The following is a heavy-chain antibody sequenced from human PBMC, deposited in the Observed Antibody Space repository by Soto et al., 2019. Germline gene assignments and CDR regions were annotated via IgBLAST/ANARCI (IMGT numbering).Heavy chain of an antibody. CDR2: ISYDGSNK. CDR3: AKVGYYDILTGYPDY. Sequence: GASLRLSCAASGFTFSSYGMHWVRQAPGKGLEWVAVISYDGSNKYYADSVKGRFTISRDNSKNTLYLQMNSLRAEDTAVYYCAKVGYYDILTGYPDYWGQGTLVTVSS. V-gene: IGHV3-30*18. D-gene: IGHD3-9*01. CDR1: GFTFSSYG. J-gene: IGHJ4*02.